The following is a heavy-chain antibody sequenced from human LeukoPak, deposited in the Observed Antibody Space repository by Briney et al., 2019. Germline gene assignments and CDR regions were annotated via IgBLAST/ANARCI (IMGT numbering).Heavy chain of an antibody. CDR2: ISPFNGIA. CDR1: GYTFTSYG. D-gene: IGHD2-2*01. J-gene: IGHJ6*02. CDR3: ARLSYCSSTSCYEVDHNYYYDMDV. V-gene: IGHV1-18*01. Sequence: ASVKVSCKASGYTFTSYGISWVRQAPGQGLEWMGWISPFNGIANYAQKFQGRVTITTDKSTSTAYMELRSLRSDDTAVYYCARLSYCSSTSCYEVDHNYYYDMDVWGQGTTVTVSS.